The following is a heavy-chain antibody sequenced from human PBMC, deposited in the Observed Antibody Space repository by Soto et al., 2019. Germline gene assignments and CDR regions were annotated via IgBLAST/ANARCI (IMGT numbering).Heavy chain of an antibody. V-gene: IGHV3-30-3*01. Sequence: TGGSLRLSCAASGFTFSRYALHWVRQAPGKGLEWVAVISYDGSNKYYADSVKGRFTISRDNSKNTLYLQMNSLRAEDTAVYYCASTTKDAFDIWGQGTMVTVSS. CDR3: ASTTKDAFDI. CDR2: ISYDGSNK. D-gene: IGHD1-1*01. CDR1: GFTFSRYA. J-gene: IGHJ3*02.